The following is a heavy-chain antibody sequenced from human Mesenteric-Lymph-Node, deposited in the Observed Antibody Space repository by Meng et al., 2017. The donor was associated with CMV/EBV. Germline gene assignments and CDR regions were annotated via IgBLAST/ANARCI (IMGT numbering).Heavy chain of an antibody. CDR3: ARVRYWNEAFGHFD. CDR2: INPNSGGT. Sequence: ASVKVSCKASGYTFTDYYMHWVRQAPGQGLEWMGWINPNSGGTNYGMKFQGRVTMTRDTSISTAYMELSRLRSDDTAVYYCARVRYWNEAFGHFDWGQGTLVTVSS. D-gene: IGHD1-1*01. CDR1: GYTFTDYY. V-gene: IGHV1-2*02. J-gene: IGHJ4*02.